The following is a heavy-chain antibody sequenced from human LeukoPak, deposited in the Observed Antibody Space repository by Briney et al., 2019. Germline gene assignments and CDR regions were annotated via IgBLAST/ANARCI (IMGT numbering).Heavy chain of an antibody. CDR3: AKDYYGSGSYPDY. J-gene: IGHJ4*02. Sequence: PGGSLRLSCAASGFTFSSYGMHWVRQAPVKGLEWVAVISYDGSNKYYADSVKGRFTISRDNSKNTLYLQMNSLRAGDTAVYYCAKDYYGSGSYPDYWGQGTLVTVSS. CDR1: GFTFSSYG. D-gene: IGHD3-10*01. V-gene: IGHV3-30*18. CDR2: ISYDGSNK.